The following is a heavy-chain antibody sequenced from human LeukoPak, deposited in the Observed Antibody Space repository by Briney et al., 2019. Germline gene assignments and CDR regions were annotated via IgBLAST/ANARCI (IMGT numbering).Heavy chain of an antibody. CDR3: AKVQVAAAGPYGAAFDI. Sequence: GGSLRLSCAASGFTFSSYWMHWVRQAPGKGLVWVSHINSDGSRTSYADSVKGRFTISRDNAKNTLFLQMNSLRAEDTAVYYCAKVQVAAAGPYGAAFDIWGQGTMVTVSS. V-gene: IGHV3-74*01. CDR1: GFTFSSYW. D-gene: IGHD6-13*01. J-gene: IGHJ3*02. CDR2: INSDGSRT.